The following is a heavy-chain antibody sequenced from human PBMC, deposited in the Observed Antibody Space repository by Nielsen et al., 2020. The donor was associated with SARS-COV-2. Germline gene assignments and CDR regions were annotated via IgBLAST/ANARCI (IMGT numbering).Heavy chain of an antibody. J-gene: IGHJ4*02. Sequence: GGSLRLSCAASGFTFSSYEMNWVRQAPGKGLEWVSGISWNSGSIGYADSVKGRFTISRDNAKNSLYLQMNSLRAEDTALYYCAKAFRDDYGDYGGWDWGQGTLVTVSS. V-gene: IGHV3-9*01. CDR2: ISWNSGSI. CDR1: GFTFSSYE. CDR3: AKAFRDDYGDYGGWD. D-gene: IGHD4-17*01.